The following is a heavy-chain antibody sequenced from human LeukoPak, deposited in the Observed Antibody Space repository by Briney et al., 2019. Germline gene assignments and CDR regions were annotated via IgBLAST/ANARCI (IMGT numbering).Heavy chain of an antibody. V-gene: IGHV1-18*01. J-gene: IGHJ5*02. CDR1: GYRFTSYG. D-gene: IGHD2-2*01. Sequence: ASVKVSCKASGYRFTSYGISWVRQALGQGLEWMGWISANDGSANYTQKLQGRVTMTTDTSTSTAYTEIRDLRSDDTAVYYCARGVVVHYTWFDPWGQGTLVTVSS. CDR3: ARGVVVHYTWFDP. CDR2: ISANDGSA.